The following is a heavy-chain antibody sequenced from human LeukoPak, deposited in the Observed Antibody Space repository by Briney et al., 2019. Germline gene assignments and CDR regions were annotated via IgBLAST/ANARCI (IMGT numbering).Heavy chain of an antibody. CDR1: GYTFTGYY. Sequence: ASVKVSCKASGYTFTGYYMHWVRQAPGQGLEWMGWINPNSGGTNYAQKFQGRVTMTRDTSISTAYMELSRLRSDDTAVYYCARSIKSIAAPYYYYYMDVWGKGTTVTVSS. D-gene: IGHD6-6*01. V-gene: IGHV1-2*02. CDR2: INPNSGGT. J-gene: IGHJ6*03. CDR3: ARSIKSIAAPYYYYYMDV.